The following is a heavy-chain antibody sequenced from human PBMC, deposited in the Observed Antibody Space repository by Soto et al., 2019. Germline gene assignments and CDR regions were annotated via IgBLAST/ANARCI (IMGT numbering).Heavy chain of an antibody. V-gene: IGHV3-7*02. CDR1: GFLFSYHG. CDR3: ARRPKGPGYSYSWGDAFDI. J-gene: IGHJ3*02. D-gene: IGHD5-18*01. Sequence: PGGSLRLSCRASGFLFSYHGMSWVRQAPGKGLEWVANMKHDGSEKYYVDSVKGRFTISRDNAKSSLYLQMNSLRAEDTAVYYCARRPKGPGYSYSWGDAFDIWGQGTMVTVSS. CDR2: MKHDGSEK.